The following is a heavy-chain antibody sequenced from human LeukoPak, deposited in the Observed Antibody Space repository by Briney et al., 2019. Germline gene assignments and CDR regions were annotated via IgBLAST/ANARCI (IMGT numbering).Heavy chain of an antibody. CDR1: GGSISSGGYY. Sequence: SETPSLTCTVSGGSISSGGYYWSWIRQSAGKGLEWIGRIYITGTTDYNPSLKSRVTISVDTSKNQFSLKLSSVTAADTAVYYCARARGSFGSGNPHYYFDYWGQGTLVTVSS. CDR2: IYITGTT. V-gene: IGHV4-61*02. CDR3: ARARGSFGSGNPHYYFDY. J-gene: IGHJ4*02. D-gene: IGHD3-10*01.